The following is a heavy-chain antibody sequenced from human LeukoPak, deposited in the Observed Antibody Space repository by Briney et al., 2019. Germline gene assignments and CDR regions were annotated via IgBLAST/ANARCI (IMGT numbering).Heavy chain of an antibody. CDR3: YYRVSSGYLT. CDR1: GYTFTGYY. CDR2: INPNSGGT. J-gene: IGHJ4*02. Sequence: ASVKASCKASGYTFTGYYMHWVRQAPGQGLEWMGWINPNSGGTYYAQKFQGRVSMTRDTSISTAYMELSSLRSDDTAVYYCYYRVSSGYLTWGQGTLVAVSS. V-gene: IGHV1-2*02. D-gene: IGHD3-22*01.